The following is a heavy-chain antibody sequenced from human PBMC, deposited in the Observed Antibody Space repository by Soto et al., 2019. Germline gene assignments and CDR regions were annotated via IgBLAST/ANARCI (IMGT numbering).Heavy chain of an antibody. CDR2: IIPIFGTA. V-gene: IGHV1-69*13. J-gene: IGHJ4*02. Sequence: SVKVSCKASGGTFSSYAISWVRQAPGQGLEWMGGIIPIFGTANYAQKFQGRVTITADESTSTAYMELSSLRSEDTAVYYCARESRGAAMVLSPLDYWGQGTLVTVSS. CDR3: ARESRGAAMVLSPLDY. CDR1: GGTFSSYA. D-gene: IGHD5-18*01.